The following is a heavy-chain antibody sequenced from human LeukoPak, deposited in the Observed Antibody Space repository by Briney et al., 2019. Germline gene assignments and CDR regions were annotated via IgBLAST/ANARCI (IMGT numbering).Heavy chain of an antibody. CDR2: IEYSGGSA. CDR1: GFTLSSYE. J-gene: IGHJ4*02. CDR3: TRNSDWYGIS. D-gene: IGHD6-19*01. Sequence: PGGSLRLSCIVSGFTLSSYEMSWVRQAHGQGLEWVASIEYSGGSAYYADSVKGRFSISREDSKNTLYLQLNSLRAEDTALYYCTRNSDWYGISWGQGTLVTVSS. V-gene: IGHV3-23*01.